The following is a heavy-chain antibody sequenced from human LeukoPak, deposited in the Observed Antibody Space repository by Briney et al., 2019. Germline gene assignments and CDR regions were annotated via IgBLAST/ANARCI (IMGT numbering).Heavy chain of an antibody. CDR2: IKKDGREK. CDR1: GFTFSTYW. D-gene: IGHD3-3*01. CDR3: ARWRGAQSEFEY. V-gene: IGHV3-7*01. Sequence: GGSLRLSCTASGFTFSTYWMRWVRQAPGKGLEGVARIKKDGREKEYVDSVKGRLTISRHNAKNSLYLQMISLRAEDTAVYYCARWRGAQSEFEYWGQGPLVTVSS. J-gene: IGHJ4*02.